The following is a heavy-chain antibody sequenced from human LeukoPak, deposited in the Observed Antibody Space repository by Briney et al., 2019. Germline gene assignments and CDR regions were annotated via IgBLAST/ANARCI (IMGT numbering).Heavy chain of an antibody. J-gene: IGHJ4*02. CDR3: AGYGVYPY. Sequence: PGASLRLSCAASGFTVNTYDMHWVRQAPGEGPEWIAYFGISGTIYYADSVRGRFTISRDNAKNSLFLQMNSLRVDDTAIYYCAGYGVYPYWGQGTPVTVSS. CDR1: GFTVNTYD. V-gene: IGHV3-48*01. CDR2: FGISGTI. D-gene: IGHD4-17*01.